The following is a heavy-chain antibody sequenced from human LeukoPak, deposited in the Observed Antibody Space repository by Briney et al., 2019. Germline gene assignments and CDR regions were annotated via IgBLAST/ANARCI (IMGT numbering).Heavy chain of an antibody. D-gene: IGHD5-18*01. CDR1: GYTFTGYY. Sequence: ASVKVSCKASGYTFTGYYMHWVRQAPGQGLEWMGWINPNSGGTNYAQKFQGRVTMTRDTSISTAYMELSRLRSDDTAVYYCARDGIKRGYSYGNPSLYYYYYMDVWGKGTTVTISS. CDR3: ARDGIKRGYSYGNPSLYYYYYMDV. CDR2: INPNSGGT. V-gene: IGHV1-2*02. J-gene: IGHJ6*03.